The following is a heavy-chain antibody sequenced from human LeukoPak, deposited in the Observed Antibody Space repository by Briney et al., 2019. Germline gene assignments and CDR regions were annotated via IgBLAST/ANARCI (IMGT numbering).Heavy chain of an antibody. CDR3: ARGWSYDSSGYYCEYYFDY. V-gene: IGHV7-4-1*02. CDR1: GYTFTSYG. Sequence: GASVKVSCKASGYTFTSYGISWVRQAPGQGLEWMGWINTNTGNPTYAQGFTGRFVFSLDTSVSTPYLQISSLKAEDTAVYYCARGWSYDSSGYYCEYYFDYWGQGTLVTVSS. CDR2: INTNTGNP. J-gene: IGHJ4*02. D-gene: IGHD3-22*01.